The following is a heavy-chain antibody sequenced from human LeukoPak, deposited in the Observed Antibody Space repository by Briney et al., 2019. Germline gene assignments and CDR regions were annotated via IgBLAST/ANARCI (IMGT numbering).Heavy chain of an antibody. J-gene: IGHJ2*01. CDR1: GFSVGTKY. D-gene: IGHD3-10*01. CDR3: ARVGDHYHWYFDL. CDR2: LYSGSDT. Sequence: GGSLRLSCAASGFSVGTKYMNWVRQAPGKGLEWVAILYSGSDTYYSDSVKGRFTISRDDSKNSLSLQMNSLRAEDTAVYYCARVGDHYHWYFDLWGRGTLVTVSS. V-gene: IGHV3-53*01.